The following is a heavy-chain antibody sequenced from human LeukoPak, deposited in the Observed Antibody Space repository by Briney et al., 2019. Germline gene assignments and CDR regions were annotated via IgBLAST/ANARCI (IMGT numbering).Heavy chain of an antibody. J-gene: IGHJ6*02. D-gene: IGHD3-10*01. Sequence: SETLSLTCTVSGGSVSSDIYYWTWIRQPPGKGLEWIGYFYYNGSTNYNPSLKSRVTISVDTSKNQFSLKLSSVTAADTAVYYCARVSPLGRDYGMDVWGQGTTVTVSS. CDR1: GGSVSSDIYY. CDR2: FYYNGST. V-gene: IGHV4-61*01. CDR3: ARVSPLGRDYGMDV.